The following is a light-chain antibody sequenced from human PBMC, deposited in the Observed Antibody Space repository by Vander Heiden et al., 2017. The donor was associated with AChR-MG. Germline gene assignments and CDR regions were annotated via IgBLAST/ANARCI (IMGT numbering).Light chain of an antibody. V-gene: IGKV3-20*01. CDR1: QSISSTY. CDR3: QLFASSPPAYI. J-gene: IGKJ2*01. Sequence: EIVLTQSPGTLSLSPGERATLSCRTSQSISSTYLAWHQQRRGQAPRLIIYGASSRATGIPDRFNGSGSGTDFTLTISRLEPEDFAVYYCQLFASSPPAYIFGQGTKLEIK. CDR2: GAS.